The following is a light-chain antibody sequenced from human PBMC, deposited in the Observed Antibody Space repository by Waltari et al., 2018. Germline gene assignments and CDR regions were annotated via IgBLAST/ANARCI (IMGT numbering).Light chain of an antibody. CDR1: QSVSSN. CDR2: GAS. CDR3: QQYNNWQT. V-gene: IGKV3-15*01. Sequence: EIVMTQSPATLSVSPGERATLSCRASQSVSSNLAWYQQKPGQAPRLLIYGASTRATGIPARFSGSGSGTEFTLTISSLQSEDFAVYYCQQYNNWQTFGPGTKVDIK. J-gene: IGKJ3*01.